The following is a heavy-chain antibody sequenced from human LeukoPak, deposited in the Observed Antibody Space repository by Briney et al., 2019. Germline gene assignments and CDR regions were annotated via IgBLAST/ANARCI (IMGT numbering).Heavy chain of an antibody. J-gene: IGHJ6*03. CDR2: MNPNSGNT. D-gene: IGHD4-23*01. Sequence: ASVKVSRKASGYTFTSYDINWVRQATGQGLEWMGWMNPNSGNTGYAQKFQGRVTMTRNTSISTAYMELSSLRSEDTAVYYCARGPLLRRVVTHYYYYMDVWGKGTTVTVSS. CDR1: GYTFTSYD. V-gene: IGHV1-8*01. CDR3: ARGPLLRRVVTHYYYYMDV.